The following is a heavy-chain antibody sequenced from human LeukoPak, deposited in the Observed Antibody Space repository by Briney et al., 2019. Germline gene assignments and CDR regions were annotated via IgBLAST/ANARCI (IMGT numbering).Heavy chain of an antibody. CDR3: AKGIYRDFWSGPEDY. CDR2: IGSRGSGSYI. V-gene: IGHV3-48*03. CDR1: GFTFSSYE. J-gene: IGHJ4*02. Sequence: GGSLRLSWTASGFTFSSYEMRWVRQAPGKGLEWVSYIGSRGSGSYIYYADSVRGRFTISRDDAKNSLYLQMNSLRAEDTAVYYCAKGIYRDFWSGPEDYWGQGTLVTVSS. D-gene: IGHD3-3*01.